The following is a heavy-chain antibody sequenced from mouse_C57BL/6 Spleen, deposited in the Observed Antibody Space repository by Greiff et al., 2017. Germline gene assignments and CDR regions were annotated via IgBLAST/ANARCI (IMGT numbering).Heavy chain of an antibody. CDR1: GYTFTSYW. V-gene: IGHV1-61*01. Sequence: QVQLQQPGAELVRPGSSVKLSCKASGYTFTSYWMDWVKQRPGQGLEWIGNIYPSDSETHYNQKFQDKATLTVDKSSSAAYMQLSSLTSEDSAVYYCARRGYYYGSSYGAMDYWGQGTSVTVSS. CDR3: ARRGYYYGSSYGAMDY. CDR2: IYPSDSET. D-gene: IGHD1-1*01. J-gene: IGHJ4*01.